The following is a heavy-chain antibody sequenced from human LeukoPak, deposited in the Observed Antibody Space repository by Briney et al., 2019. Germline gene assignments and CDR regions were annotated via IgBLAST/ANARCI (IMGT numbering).Heavy chain of an antibody. CDR3: ARALYCSSTSCYGGGELLDY. CDR2: MNPNSGNT. D-gene: IGHD2-2*01. V-gene: IGHV1-8*01. J-gene: IGHJ4*02. Sequence: ASVKVSCKASGYTFTSYDINWVRQATGQGLEWMGWMNPNSGNTGYAQKFQGRVTITRDTSASTAYMELSSLRSEDTAVYYCARALYCSSTSCYGGGELLDYWGQGTLVTVSS. CDR1: GYTFTSYD.